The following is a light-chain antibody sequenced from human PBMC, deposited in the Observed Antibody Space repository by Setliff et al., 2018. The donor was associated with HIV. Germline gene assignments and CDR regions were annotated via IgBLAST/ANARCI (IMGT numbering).Light chain of an antibody. J-gene: IGLJ1*01. Sequence: VLTQPASVSGSPGQSITISCTGTSSDVGDYNYVSWYQQHPGKAPKLMIYEVSNRPSGVSNRFSGSKSGNTASLTISGLQAEDEADYYCSSYAISSTPRYVFGTGTRSPS. CDR2: EVS. CDR3: SSYAISSTPRYV. V-gene: IGLV2-14*01. CDR1: SSDVGDYNY.